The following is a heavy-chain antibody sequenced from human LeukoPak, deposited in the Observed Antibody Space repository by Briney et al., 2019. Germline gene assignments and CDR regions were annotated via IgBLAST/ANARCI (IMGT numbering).Heavy chain of an antibody. CDR2: ISHSGST. CDR1: GGSFSGYY. CDR3: ARSVEGYCSGGSCYSYYCYMDV. J-gene: IGHJ6*03. V-gene: IGHV4-34*01. Sequence: SETLSLTCAVYGGSFSGYYWSWIRQPPGKGLEWIGEISHSGSTNYNPSLKSRVTISVDTSKNQFSLKLSSVTAADTAVYYCARSVEGYCSGGSCYSYYCYMDVWGKGTTVTVSS. D-gene: IGHD2-15*01.